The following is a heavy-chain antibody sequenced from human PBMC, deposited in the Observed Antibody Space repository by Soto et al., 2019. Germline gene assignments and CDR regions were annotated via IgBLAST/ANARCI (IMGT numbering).Heavy chain of an antibody. J-gene: IGHJ6*04. CDR2: IIPIFGTA. Sequence: GASVKVSCKASGGTFSSYAISWVRQAPGQGLEWMGGIIPIFGTANCAQKFQGRVTITADESTSTAYMELSSLRSEDTAVYYCARNSEAGVWSHYYSYYGMDGWGDGPKATSPQ. V-gene: IGHV1-69*13. D-gene: IGHD2-21*01. CDR3: ARNSEAGVWSHYYSYYGMDG. CDR1: GGTFSSYA.